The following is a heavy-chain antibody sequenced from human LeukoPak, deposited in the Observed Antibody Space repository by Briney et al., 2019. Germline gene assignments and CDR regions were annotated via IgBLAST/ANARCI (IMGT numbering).Heavy chain of an antibody. J-gene: IGHJ4*02. CDR3: ARALLWFGEFEGLGFDY. D-gene: IGHD3-10*01. V-gene: IGHV3-30*12. CDR1: GFTFSSYG. CDR2: ISYDGSNK. Sequence: PGGSLRLSCAASGFTFSSYGMHWVRQAPGKGLEWVAVISYDGSNKYYADSVKGRFTISRDNSKNTLYLQMNSLRAEDTAVYYCARALLWFGEFEGLGFDYWGQGTLVTVSS.